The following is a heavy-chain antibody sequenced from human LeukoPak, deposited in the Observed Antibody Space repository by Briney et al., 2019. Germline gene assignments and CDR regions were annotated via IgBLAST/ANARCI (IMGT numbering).Heavy chain of an antibody. CDR1: GGSISSGGYS. J-gene: IGHJ4*02. Sequence: RTSETLSLTCAVSGGSISSGGYSWSWIRQPPGKGLEWIGYIYHSGSTYYNPSLKSRVTISVDRSKNQFSLKLSSVTAADTAVYYCARGLYYYDSRGTKVFDYWGQGTLVTVSS. D-gene: IGHD3-22*01. CDR2: IYHSGST. CDR3: ARGLYYYDSRGTKVFDY. V-gene: IGHV4-30-2*01.